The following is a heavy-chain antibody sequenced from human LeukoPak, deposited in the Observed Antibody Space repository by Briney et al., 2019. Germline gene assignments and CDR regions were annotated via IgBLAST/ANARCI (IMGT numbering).Heavy chain of an antibody. CDR3: ARASTTVPNLLDY. Sequence: PGGSLRLSCTASGFNFSNYWMHWVRQAPGKGLLWVSRINGDGTSTKYADSVKGRFTISRDNARHTLYLQMNSLRAEDTAVYYCARASTTVPNLLDYWGQGTLVTVSS. J-gene: IGHJ4*02. V-gene: IGHV3-74*03. D-gene: IGHD4-17*01. CDR2: INGDGTST. CDR1: GFNFSNYW.